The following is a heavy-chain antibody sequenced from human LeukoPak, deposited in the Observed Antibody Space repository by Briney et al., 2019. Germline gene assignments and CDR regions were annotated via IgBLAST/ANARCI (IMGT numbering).Heavy chain of an antibody. V-gene: IGHV3-11*01. Sequence: GGSLRLSCAASGFSFNDEYMSWIRQAPGHGLQWIAYTSAGGDFRRSTDSVKGQFTISRDNAKRLLYLQMDSLGEEDTAVYYCARTRGAGPGGHFDSWGQGVLVIVSS. CDR3: ARTRGAGPGGHFDS. J-gene: IGHJ4*02. CDR1: GFSFNDEY. CDR2: TSAGGDFR. D-gene: IGHD3-10*01.